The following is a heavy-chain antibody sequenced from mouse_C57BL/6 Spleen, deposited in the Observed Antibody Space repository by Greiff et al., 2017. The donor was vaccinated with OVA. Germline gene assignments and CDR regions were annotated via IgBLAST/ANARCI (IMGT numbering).Heavy chain of an antibody. CDR2: ISDGGSYT. V-gene: IGHV5-4*01. D-gene: IGHD4-1*01. Sequence: EVQGVESGGGLVKPGGSLKLSCAASGFTFSSYAMSWVRQTPEKRLEWVATISDGGSYTYYPDNVKGRFTISRDNAKNNLYLQMSHLKSEDTAMYYCARAWDDWYFDVWGTGTTVTVSS. CDR1: GFTFSSYA. J-gene: IGHJ1*03. CDR3: ARAWDDWYFDV.